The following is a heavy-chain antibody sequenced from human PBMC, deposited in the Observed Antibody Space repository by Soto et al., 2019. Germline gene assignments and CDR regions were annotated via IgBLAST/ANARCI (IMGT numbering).Heavy chain of an antibody. CDR3: ARGLGYSGYDPIDY. CDR1: GYTFTNFD. Sequence: SVKVSCKTSGYTFTNFDVNWVRQAPGQGLEWMGGIIPIFGTANYAQKFQGRVTITADESTSTAYMELSSLRSEDTAVYYCARGLGYSGYDPIDYWGQGTLVTVSS. D-gene: IGHD5-12*01. J-gene: IGHJ4*02. V-gene: IGHV1-69*13. CDR2: IIPIFGTA.